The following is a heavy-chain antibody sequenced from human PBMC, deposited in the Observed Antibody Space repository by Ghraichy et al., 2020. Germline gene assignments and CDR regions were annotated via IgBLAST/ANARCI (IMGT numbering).Heavy chain of an antibody. CDR2: ISANNGNT. CDR3: ARVPGYSSGWYEYYFDY. V-gene: IGHV1-18*04. D-gene: IGHD6-19*01. J-gene: IGHJ4*02. CDR1: GYTFTSYG. Sequence: ASVKVSCKASGYTFTSYGISWVRQAPGQGLEWMGWISANNGNTKYAQKLQGRVTMTTDTSTSTAYMELRSLRSDDTAVYYCARVPGYSSGWYEYYFDYWGQGTLVTVSS.